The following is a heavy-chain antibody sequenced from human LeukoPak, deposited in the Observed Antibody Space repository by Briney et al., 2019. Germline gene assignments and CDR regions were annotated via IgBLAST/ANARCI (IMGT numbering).Heavy chain of an antibody. CDR3: ARLPPGVTYYYYMDV. CDR1: GASISTGSYY. Sequence: SQTLSLTCTVSGASISTGSYYWSWIRQPAGKGLEWIGRIYTSGNTNYNPSLNSRVTMSVDTSKNQFSLKLSSVTAADTAVYYCARLPPGVTYYYYMDVWGKGTTVTVSS. D-gene: IGHD2-2*01. J-gene: IGHJ6*03. V-gene: IGHV4-61*02. CDR2: IYTSGNT.